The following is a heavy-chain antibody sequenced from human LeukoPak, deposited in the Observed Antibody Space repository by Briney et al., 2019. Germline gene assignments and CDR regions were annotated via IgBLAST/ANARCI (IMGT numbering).Heavy chain of an antibody. CDR1: GFTFSSYA. CDR2: ISYNGSNK. Sequence: GRSLRLSCAASGFTFSSYAMHWVRQAPGKGLEWVAAISYNGSNKYYADSVKGRFTISRDNSKNTLYLQMNSLRAEDTAVYYCARDHFGVVIRFRSTERELDYWGEGALVTVSP. D-gene: IGHD3-3*01. V-gene: IGHV3-30*01. J-gene: IGHJ4*02. CDR3: ARDHFGVVIRFRSTERELDY.